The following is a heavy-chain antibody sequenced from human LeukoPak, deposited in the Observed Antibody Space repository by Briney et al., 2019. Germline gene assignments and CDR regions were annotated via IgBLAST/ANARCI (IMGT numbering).Heavy chain of an antibody. Sequence: GGSLRLSCAASGFTFSSYAMHWVRQAPGKGLEYVSAISGNGGSTYYANSVKGRFTISRDNSKNTLYLQMGSLRAEDMAVYYCARGLRGSTSCYDYWGQGTLVTVSS. J-gene: IGHJ4*02. CDR2: ISGNGGST. CDR1: GFTFSSYA. CDR3: ARGLRGSTSCYDY. D-gene: IGHD2-2*01. V-gene: IGHV3-64*01.